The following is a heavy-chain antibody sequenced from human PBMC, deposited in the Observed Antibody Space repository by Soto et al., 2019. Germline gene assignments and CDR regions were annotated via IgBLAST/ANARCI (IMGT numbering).Heavy chain of an antibody. D-gene: IGHD3-22*01. Sequence: GASVKVSCKASGYTFTSYGISWVRQAPGQGLEWMGWISAYNGNTNYAQKLQGRVTMTTDTSTSTAYMELRSLRSDDTAVYYCARDVYYYDSSGYHHFDYWGQGTLVTDSS. CDR3: ARDVYYYDSSGYHHFDY. V-gene: IGHV1-18*01. J-gene: IGHJ4*02. CDR1: GYTFTSYG. CDR2: ISAYNGNT.